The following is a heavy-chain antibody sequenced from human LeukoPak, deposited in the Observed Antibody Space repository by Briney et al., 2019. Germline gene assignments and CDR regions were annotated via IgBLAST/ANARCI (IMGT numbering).Heavy chain of an antibody. CDR1: GFTVSSNY. V-gene: IGHV3-53*01. D-gene: IGHD3-10*01. CDR3: ARMSWFGEPYYFDY. J-gene: IGHJ4*02. CDR2: IYNSGST. Sequence: GGSLRLSCAASGFTVSSNYMSWVRQAPGKGLEWVSVIYNSGSTYYEDSLKGRFTISIDNSKNKFYLQMNSLRAEDTAVYYCARMSWFGEPYYFDYGGQGTLVTVSS.